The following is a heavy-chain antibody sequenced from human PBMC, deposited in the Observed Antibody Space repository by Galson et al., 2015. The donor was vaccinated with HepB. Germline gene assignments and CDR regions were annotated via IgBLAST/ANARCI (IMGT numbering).Heavy chain of an antibody. CDR2: INGGNGDT. J-gene: IGHJ4*02. V-gene: IGHV1-3*01. CDR3: ARDHSWAMDY. Sequence: VKVSCKASGYSFTDHYMHWVRQAPGQRLEEMGWINGGNGDTKYSQKFQGRVTITRDTSASTVYMVLNSLRSEYTAVYFCARDHSWAMDYWGQGTLVTVSS. D-gene: IGHD3-16*01. CDR1: GYSFTDHY.